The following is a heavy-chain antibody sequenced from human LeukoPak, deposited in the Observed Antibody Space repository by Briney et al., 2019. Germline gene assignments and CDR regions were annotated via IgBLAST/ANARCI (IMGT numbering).Heavy chain of an antibody. V-gene: IGHV1-46*01. CDR1: GYTFTSYY. CDR3: ARDYYGSRSYGDDAFDI. Sequence: ASVKVSCKASGYTFTSYYMHWVRQAPGQGLEWMGIINPSGGSTSYAQKFQGRVTMTRDTSTSTVYMELSSLRSEDTAVYYCARDYYGSRSYGDDAFDIWGQGTMVTVSS. D-gene: IGHD3-10*01. J-gene: IGHJ3*02. CDR2: INPSGGST.